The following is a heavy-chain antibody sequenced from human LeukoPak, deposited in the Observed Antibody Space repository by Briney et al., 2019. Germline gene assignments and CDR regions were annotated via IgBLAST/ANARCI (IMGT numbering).Heavy chain of an antibody. D-gene: IGHD3-16*02. J-gene: IGHJ2*01. V-gene: IGHV1-69*01. CDR1: GATFSSYA. Sequence: SVKLSCKASGATFSSYAISWVRQAPGQELEWMGGIIPIFGTANYAQKFPGRVTITADESTSTAYMELSSLRSEETAVYYCARGRMGELSLYGEDWYFDLWGRGTLVTVSS. CDR3: ARGRMGELSLYGEDWYFDL. CDR2: IIPIFGTA.